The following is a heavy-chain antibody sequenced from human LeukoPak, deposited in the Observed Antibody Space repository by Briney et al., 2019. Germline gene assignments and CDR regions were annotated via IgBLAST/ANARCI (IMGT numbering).Heavy chain of an antibody. J-gene: IGHJ3*02. Sequence: SETLSLTCTVSGGSISNSSYYWGWIRQPPGKGLEWIGSIYYSGSTYYNPSLKSRVTISVDTSKNQFSLKLSSVTAADTAVYYCARHPDHDYSNDGAFDIWGQGTMVTVSS. V-gene: IGHV4-39*01. D-gene: IGHD4-11*01. CDR1: GGSISNSSYY. CDR3: ARHPDHDYSNDGAFDI. CDR2: IYYSGST.